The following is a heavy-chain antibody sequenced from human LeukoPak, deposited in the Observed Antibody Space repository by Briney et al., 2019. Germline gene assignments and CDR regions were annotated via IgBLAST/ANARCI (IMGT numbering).Heavy chain of an antibody. V-gene: IGHV4-59*01. CDR1: DGSFSGYY. J-gene: IGHJ4*02. CDR3: ARVFYDFWSGYSTFDY. CDR2: IYYSGST. D-gene: IGHD3-3*01. Sequence: SETLSLTCAVYDGSFSGYYWSWIRQPPGKGLEWIGYIYYSGSTNYNPSLKSRVTISVDTSKNQFSLKLSSVTAADTAVYYCARVFYDFWSGYSTFDYWGQGTLVTVSS.